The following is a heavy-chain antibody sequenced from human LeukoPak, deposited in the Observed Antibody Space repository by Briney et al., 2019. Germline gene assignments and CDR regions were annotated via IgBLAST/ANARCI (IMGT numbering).Heavy chain of an antibody. CDR1: GFTFSSYA. CDR3: AKGWEGYYFDL. CDR2: ISDSGGNT. J-gene: IGHJ2*01. Sequence: PGGSLRLSCAASGFTFSSYAMSWVRQAPGKGLEWVSSISDSGGNTYYADSVKGRFTISRDNSKNTFSLQMNSLRGDDTAVYHCAKGWEGYYFDLWGRGTLVTVSS. V-gene: IGHV3-23*01. D-gene: IGHD1-26*01.